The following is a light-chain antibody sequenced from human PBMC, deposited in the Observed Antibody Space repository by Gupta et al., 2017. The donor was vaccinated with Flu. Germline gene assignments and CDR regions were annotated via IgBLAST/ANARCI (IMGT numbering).Light chain of an antibody. CDR1: NIETKS. V-gene: IGLV3-21*02. CDR2: DDN. CDR3: QVWDRSSDQRV. J-gene: IGLJ2*01. Sequence: GQTARLTCEGNNIETKSVHWYQQKPGQAPVLGVYDDNDRPSGIPDRFSGSNSGNPATLTITRVEVGDEADYYCQVWDRSSDQRVFGGGTKLTAL.